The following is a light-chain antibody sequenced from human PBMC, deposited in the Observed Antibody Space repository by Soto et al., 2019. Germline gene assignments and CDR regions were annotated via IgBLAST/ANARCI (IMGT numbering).Light chain of an antibody. CDR3: KQRSNWPPT. J-gene: IGKJ5*01. CDR2: DAS. Sequence: DVPMTQAPSSLSPSAGARVPITCRASRSISDWLAWYQQKPGKAPKXLIYDASNLESGVPSRFSGSGSGTDFTLSISSRETADFAVYYCKQRSNWPPTFGQGTRLEI. CDR1: RSISDW. V-gene: IGKV1-5*01.